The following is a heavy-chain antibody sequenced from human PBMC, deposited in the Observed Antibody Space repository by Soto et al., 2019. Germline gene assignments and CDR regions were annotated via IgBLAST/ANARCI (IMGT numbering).Heavy chain of an antibody. V-gene: IGHV3-11*05. J-gene: IGHJ3*02. CDR1: GFTFSDYY. D-gene: IGHD3-9*01. Sequence: QVQLVGSGGGLVKPGGSLRLSCAASGFTFSDYYMSWIRQAPGKGLEWVSYISSSSSYTNYADSVKGRFTISRDNAKNSLYLQMNSLRAEDTAVYYCARDADILTGSDAFDIWGQGTMVTVSS. CDR3: ARDADILTGSDAFDI. CDR2: ISSSSSYT.